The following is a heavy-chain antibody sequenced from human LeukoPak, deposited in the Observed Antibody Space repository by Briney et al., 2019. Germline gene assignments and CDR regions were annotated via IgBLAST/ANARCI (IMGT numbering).Heavy chain of an antibody. CDR3: ARARGYSGYHPIDY. CDR2: IIPIFGTA. Sequence: GASVKVSCKASGGTFSSYAISWVRQAPGQGLEWMGGIIPIFGTANYAQKFQGRVTITADESTSTAYMELSSLRSEDTAVYHCARARGYSGYHPIDYWGQGTLVTVSS. V-gene: IGHV1-69*13. CDR1: GGTFSSYA. J-gene: IGHJ4*02. D-gene: IGHD5-12*01.